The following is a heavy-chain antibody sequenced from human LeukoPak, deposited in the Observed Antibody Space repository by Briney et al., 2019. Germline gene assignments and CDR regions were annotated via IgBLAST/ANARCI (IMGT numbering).Heavy chain of an antibody. J-gene: IGHJ4*02. V-gene: IGHV1-46*01. D-gene: IGHD5-12*01. CDR2: INPSGGST. Sequence: GASVKVSCKASGYTFTSYYMHWVRQAPGQGLEWMGIINPSGGSTSYAQKFQGRVTMTRDTSTSTVYMELSSLRSEDTAVYYCARESGYSGYAESSFDYWGQGTLVTVSS. CDR1: GYTFTSYY. CDR3: ARESGYSGYAESSFDY.